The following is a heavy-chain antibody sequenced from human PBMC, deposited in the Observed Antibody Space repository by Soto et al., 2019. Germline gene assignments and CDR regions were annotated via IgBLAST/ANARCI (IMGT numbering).Heavy chain of an antibody. V-gene: IGHV4-39*01. J-gene: IGHJ4*02. CDR2: IYYSGST. CDR3: ARRSSSWSFDY. CDR1: GGSISSSSYY. Sequence: SETLSLTCTVSGGSISSSSYYWGWIRQPPGKGLEWIGSIYYSGSTYYNPSLKSRVTISVDTSKNQFSLKLSSVTAADTAVYYCARRSSSWSFDYWGQGTLVTVSS. D-gene: IGHD6-13*01.